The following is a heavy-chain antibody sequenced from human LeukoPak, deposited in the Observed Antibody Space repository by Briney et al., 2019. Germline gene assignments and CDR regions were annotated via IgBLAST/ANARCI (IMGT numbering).Heavy chain of an antibody. V-gene: IGHV3-23*01. J-gene: IGHJ4*02. CDR2: ISGSGGST. CDR3: ARDFGYYDSSGYHFDY. CDR1: GFTFSSYA. D-gene: IGHD3-22*01. Sequence: PGGSLRLSCAASGFTFSSYAMSWVRQAPGKGLEWVSAISGSGGSTYYADSVKGRFTISRDNAKNSLYLQMNSLRAEDTAVYYCARDFGYYDSSGYHFDYWGQGTLVTVSS.